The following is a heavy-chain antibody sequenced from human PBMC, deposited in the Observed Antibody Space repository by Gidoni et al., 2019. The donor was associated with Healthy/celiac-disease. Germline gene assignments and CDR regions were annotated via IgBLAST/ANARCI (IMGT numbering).Heavy chain of an antibody. J-gene: IGHJ6*02. V-gene: IGHV1-18*01. CDR2: ISAYNGNT. CDR1: GYPFTSYG. CDR3: ARDGIDLGATWAHYYYGMDV. Sequence: QVQLVQSGAEVKKPGASVKVSCKASGYPFTSYGISWGRQAPGQGLEWMGWISAYNGNTNYAQKLQGRVTMTTDTSTSTAYMELRSLRSDDTAVYYCARDGIDLGATWAHYYYGMDVWGQGTTVTVSS. D-gene: IGHD1-26*01.